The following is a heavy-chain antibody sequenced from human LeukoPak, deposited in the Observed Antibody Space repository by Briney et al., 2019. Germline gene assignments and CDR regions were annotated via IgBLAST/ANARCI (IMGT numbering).Heavy chain of an antibody. Sequence: SETLSLTCTVSGGSISSYYWSWLRQPPGKGPEWIGEVNHSGQTNYNPSLKSRVTISVDTSKNQFSLRLNSVIATDTGVYYCARGHGGPLRPFDYWGQGTLVTVSS. CDR2: VNHSGQT. J-gene: IGHJ4*02. D-gene: IGHD2-15*01. V-gene: IGHV4-34*01. CDR1: GGSISSYY. CDR3: ARGHGGPLRPFDY.